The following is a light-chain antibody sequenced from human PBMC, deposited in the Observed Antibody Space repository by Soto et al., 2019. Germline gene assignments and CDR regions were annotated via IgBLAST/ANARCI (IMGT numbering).Light chain of an antibody. J-gene: IGKJ1*01. CDR3: QQYNNWPTGTT. CDR1: QSVSRS. V-gene: IGKV3-15*01. CDR2: GAS. Sequence: EIVMTQAPAALSVSPGERATLSCRASQSVSRSLAWYQQKPGQAPRLLIHGASTRATGIPARFSGSGSGTEFTLTISSLQSEDFAVYSCQQYNNWPTGTTFGQGTKV.